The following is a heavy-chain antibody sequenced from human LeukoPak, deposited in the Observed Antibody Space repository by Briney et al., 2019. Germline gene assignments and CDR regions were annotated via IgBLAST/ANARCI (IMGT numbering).Heavy chain of an antibody. J-gene: IGHJ6*02. V-gene: IGHV1-8*01. CDR3: AIRFPTYYYDSSGYSNYYGMDV. Sequence: ASVKVSRKASGYTFTSYDINWVRQATGQGLEWVGWMNPNSGNTGYAQKFQGRVTMTRNTSISTAYMELSSLRSEDTAVYYCAIRFPTYYYDSSGYSNYYGMDVWGQGTTVTVSS. CDR2: MNPNSGNT. CDR1: GYTFTSYD. D-gene: IGHD3-22*01.